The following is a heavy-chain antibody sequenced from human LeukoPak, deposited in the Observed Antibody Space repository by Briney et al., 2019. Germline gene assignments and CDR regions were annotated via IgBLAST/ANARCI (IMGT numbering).Heavy chain of an antibody. CDR1: GGSIFSYY. CDR3: ARGFDSKSTYFDY. CDR2: IYYSGST. J-gene: IGHJ4*02. D-gene: IGHD5-12*01. V-gene: IGHV4-59*01. Sequence: SETLSLTCTVSGGSIFSYYWSWIRQPPGKGLEWMGYIYYSGSTNYNPSLKSRVTISVDTSKNQFSLRLTSVSAADTAVYYCARGFDSKSTYFDYWGQGTLLTVSS.